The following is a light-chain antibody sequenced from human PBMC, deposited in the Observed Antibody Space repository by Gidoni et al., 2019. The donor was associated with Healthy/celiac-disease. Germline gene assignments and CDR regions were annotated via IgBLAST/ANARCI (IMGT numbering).Light chain of an antibody. J-gene: IGKJ2*01. CDR2: WAS. CDR1: QSVLYSPNNKNY. CDR3: QQYYSTPYT. V-gene: IGKV4-1*01. Sequence: DIVMTQSPDSLDVSLGERATINCKSSQSVLYSPNNKNYLAWYQQKPGQPPKLLIYWASTRESGVPDRFSGSGSGTDFTLTISSLQAEDVAVYYCQQYYSTPYTFGQXTKLEIK.